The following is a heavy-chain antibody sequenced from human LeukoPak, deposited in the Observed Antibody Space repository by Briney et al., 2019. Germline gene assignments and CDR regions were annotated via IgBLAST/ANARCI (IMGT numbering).Heavy chain of an antibody. J-gene: IGHJ4*02. CDR3: ARGFRDYPYFFDS. CDR2: IFHTGNT. D-gene: IGHD4-17*01. V-gene: IGHV4-30-2*01. CDR1: GGSISSGTYF. Sequence: SETLSLTCAVSGGSISSGTYFWNWLRQPPGKGLEWIGYIFHTGNTYYSPSLKSRVTISIDTSRTRFSLKLSSVSAADTAIYYCARGFRDYPYFFDSWGQGARVTVSS.